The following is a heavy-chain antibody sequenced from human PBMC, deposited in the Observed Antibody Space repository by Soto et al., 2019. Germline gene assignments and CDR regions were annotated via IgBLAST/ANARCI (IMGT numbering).Heavy chain of an antibody. D-gene: IGHD5-12*01. V-gene: IGHV4-30-2*01. CDR2: IYHSGST. CDR3: ASWDMEATSSDY. CDR1: GASISSGGYS. J-gene: IGHJ4*02. Sequence: SETLSLTCAVSGASISSGGYSWSWIRQPPGKGLEWIGYIYHSGSTYYNPSLKSRVTIAVDRSKNQFSLKLSSVTAADTAVYYCASWDMEATSSDYWGQGTLVTVSS.